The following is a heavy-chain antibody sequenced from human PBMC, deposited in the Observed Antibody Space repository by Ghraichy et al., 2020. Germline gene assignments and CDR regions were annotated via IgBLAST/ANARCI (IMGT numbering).Heavy chain of an antibody. V-gene: IGHV3-21*01. CDR1: GFTFSSYS. Sequence: GGSLRLSCAASGFTFSSYSMNWVRQAPGKGLEWVSSISSSSSYIYYADSVKGRFTISRDNAKNSLYLQMNSLRAEDTAVYYCARERDFFGVVSNFDYWGQGTLVTVSS. D-gene: IGHD3-3*01. J-gene: IGHJ4*02. CDR3: ARERDFFGVVSNFDY. CDR2: ISSSSSYI.